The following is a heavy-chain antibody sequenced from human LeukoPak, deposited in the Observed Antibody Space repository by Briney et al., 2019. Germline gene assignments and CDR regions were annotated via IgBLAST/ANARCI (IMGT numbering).Heavy chain of an antibody. V-gene: IGHV4-59*01. CDR3: ARGVYGAYFDF. D-gene: IGHD4-17*01. CDR1: GGSISSYY. J-gene: IGHJ4*02. CDR2: IYYSGST. Sequence: SETLSLTCTVSGGSISSYYWSWIRQPPGKGLEWIGYIYYSGSTNYNPSLKSRVTISVDTSKNQFSLKLSSVTAADTAVYYCARGVYGAYFDFWGQGTLVTVSS.